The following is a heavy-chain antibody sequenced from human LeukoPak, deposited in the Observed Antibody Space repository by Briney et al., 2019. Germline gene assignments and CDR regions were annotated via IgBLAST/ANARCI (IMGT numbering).Heavy chain of an antibody. V-gene: IGHV1-18*01. CDR2: ISAYNGNT. Sequence: ASVKVSCKATGYTFTSYGISWVRQAPGQGLEWMGWISAYNGNTNYAQKLQGRVTMTTDTSTSTAYMELRSLRSDDTAVYYCARDPTKRGYCSSTSCQNWFDPWGQGTLVTVSS. D-gene: IGHD2-2*01. CDR3: ARDPTKRGYCSSTSCQNWFDP. J-gene: IGHJ5*02. CDR1: GYTFTSYG.